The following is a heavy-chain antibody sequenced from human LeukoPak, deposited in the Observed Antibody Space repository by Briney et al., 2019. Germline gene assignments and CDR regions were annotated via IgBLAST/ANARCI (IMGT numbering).Heavy chain of an antibody. CDR3: ARDRGGSYSAIDY. V-gene: IGHV3-48*04. D-gene: IGHD1-26*01. Sequence: GGSLRLSCAASGFTVSSNYMSWVRQAPGKGLEWVSFISGSSSTIYYADSVKGRFTISRDNAKNSLYLQMNSLRAEDTAVYYCARDRGGSYSAIDYWGQGTLVTVSS. J-gene: IGHJ4*02. CDR1: GFTVSSNY. CDR2: ISGSSSTI.